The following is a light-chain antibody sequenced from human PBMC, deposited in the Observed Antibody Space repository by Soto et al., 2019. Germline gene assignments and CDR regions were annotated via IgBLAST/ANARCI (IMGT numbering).Light chain of an antibody. CDR1: QGIRND. V-gene: IGKV1-6*01. Sequence: AIQMTQSXSSLSASVGDRVTITCRASQGIRNDLGWYQQKPGKAPKLLIYDAFSLQSGEPSRXXXXXXXXXXXXXISGLQPEDFATYYCLQDYDYPWTFGQGTKVEIK. CDR2: DAF. J-gene: IGKJ1*01. CDR3: LQDYDYPWT.